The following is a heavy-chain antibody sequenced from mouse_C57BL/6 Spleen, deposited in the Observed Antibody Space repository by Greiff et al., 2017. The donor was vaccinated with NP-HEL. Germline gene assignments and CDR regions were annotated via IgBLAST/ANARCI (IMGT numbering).Heavy chain of an antibody. V-gene: IGHV1-78*01. CDR2: IYPRDGST. Sequence: VMLVESDAELVKPGASVKISCKVSGYTFTDHTIHWMKQRPEQGLEWIGYIYPRDGSTKYNEKFKGKATLTADKSSSTAYMQLNSLTSEDSAVYFCARRETGTRYFDYWGQGTTLTVSS. CDR1: GYTFTDHT. CDR3: ARRETGTRYFDY. J-gene: IGHJ2*01. D-gene: IGHD4-1*01.